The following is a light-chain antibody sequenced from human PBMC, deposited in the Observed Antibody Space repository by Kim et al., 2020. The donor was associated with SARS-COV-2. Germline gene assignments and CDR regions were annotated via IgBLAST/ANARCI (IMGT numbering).Light chain of an antibody. Sequence: ASVGDRVTITYLASQSVNPYLAWFQQKPGKAPKLLISKASTLESGVPSRFSGRGSGTEFTLTISSLQPDDSATYYCQQHNTYPLTFGGGTKVDIK. CDR3: QQHNTYPLT. V-gene: IGKV1-5*03. CDR1: QSVNPY. CDR2: KAS. J-gene: IGKJ4*01.